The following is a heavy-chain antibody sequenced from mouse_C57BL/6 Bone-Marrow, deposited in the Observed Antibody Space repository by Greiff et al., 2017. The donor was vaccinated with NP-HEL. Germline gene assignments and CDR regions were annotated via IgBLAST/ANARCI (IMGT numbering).Heavy chain of an antibody. V-gene: IGHV1-15*01. CDR1: GYTFTDYE. D-gene: IGHD2-4*01. J-gene: IGHJ1*03. CDR3: TRKEDYEGYFDV. Sequence: QVQLQQSGAELVRPGASVTLSCKASGYTFTDYEMHWVKQTPVHGLEWIGAIDPETGGTAYNQKFKGKAILTADKSSSTAYMELRSLTSEDSAVYYCTRKEDYEGYFDVWGTGTTVTVSS. CDR2: IDPETGGT.